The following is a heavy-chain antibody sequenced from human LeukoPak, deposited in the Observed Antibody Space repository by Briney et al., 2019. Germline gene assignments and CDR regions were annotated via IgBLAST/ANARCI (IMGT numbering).Heavy chain of an antibody. Sequence: GGSLRLSCAASGFTFKSYVMHWVRQAPGKGLEWVAVIWYDGSNKYYADSVKGRFTISRDNSKNTLYLQMNSLRVEDTAVYYCAKDGFCSGASCYPNHFDPWGQGTLVTVSS. D-gene: IGHD2-2*01. CDR3: AKDGFCSGASCYPNHFDP. CDR1: GFTFKSYV. J-gene: IGHJ5*02. V-gene: IGHV3-33*06. CDR2: IWYDGSNK.